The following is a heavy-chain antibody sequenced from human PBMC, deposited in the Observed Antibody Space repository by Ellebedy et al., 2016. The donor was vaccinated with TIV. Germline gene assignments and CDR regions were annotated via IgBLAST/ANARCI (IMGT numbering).Heavy chain of an antibody. CDR1: GYTFTSYG. D-gene: IGHD4-23*01. CDR2: ISVYNGNT. CDR3: ARDPRGTTVVLPFDP. V-gene: IGHV1-18*01. J-gene: IGHJ5*02. Sequence: AASVKVSCKASGYTFTSYGISWVRQAPGQGLEWMGWISVYNGNTNYAQKLQGRVTMTPDTSTSTAYMELRSLRSDDTAVYYCARDPRGTTVVLPFDPWGQGTLVTVSS.